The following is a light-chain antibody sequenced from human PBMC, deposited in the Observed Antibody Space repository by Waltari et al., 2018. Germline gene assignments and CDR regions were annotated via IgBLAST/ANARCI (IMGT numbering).Light chain of an antibody. CDR1: GSNIGAGYD. V-gene: IGLV1-40*01. CDR3: QSYDTSLRVV. Sequence: QSVLTQPPSVSGAPGQRVTIPCTGRGSNIGAGYDFHWYQQLPRAAPKLLIYGSTSRPLGVPDRFFGSTSGTSASLAITGLQAEDEADYYCQSYDTSLRVVFGGGTKLTVL. CDR2: GST. J-gene: IGLJ2*01.